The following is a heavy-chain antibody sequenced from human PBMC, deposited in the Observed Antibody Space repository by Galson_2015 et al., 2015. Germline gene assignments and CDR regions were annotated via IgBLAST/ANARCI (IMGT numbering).Heavy chain of an antibody. V-gene: IGHV3-66*02. J-gene: IGHJ5*02. D-gene: IGHD3-22*01. CDR1: GFTVSSNY. CDR2: IYSGGST. CDR3: AREGDYYDSSGYPGGFDP. Sequence: SLRLSCAASGFTVSSNYMSWVRQAPGKGLEWVSVIYSGGSTYYADSVKGRFTISRDNSKNTLYLQMNSLRAEDTAVYYCAREGDYYDSSGYPGGFDPWGQGTPVTVSS.